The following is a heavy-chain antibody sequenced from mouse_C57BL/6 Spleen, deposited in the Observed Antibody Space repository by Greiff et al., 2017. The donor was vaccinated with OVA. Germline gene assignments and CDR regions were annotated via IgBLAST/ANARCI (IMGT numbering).Heavy chain of an antibody. CDR2: IYPGGGYT. CDR3: AGAPYLPQGYWYFDV. V-gene: IGHV1-63*01. Sequence: QVQLQQSGAELVRPGTSVKMSCKASGYTFTNYWIGWAKQRPGHGLEWIGDIYPGGGYTNYNEKFNGKATLTADKSSSIAYMQFSSLTSEDAAIYYCAGAPYLPQGYWYFDVWGTGTTVTVSS. J-gene: IGHJ1*03. D-gene: IGHD5-5*01. CDR1: GYTFTNYW.